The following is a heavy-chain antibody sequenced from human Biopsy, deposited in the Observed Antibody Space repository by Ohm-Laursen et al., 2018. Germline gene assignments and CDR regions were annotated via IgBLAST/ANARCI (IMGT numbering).Heavy chain of an antibody. CDR2: IYSSGRT. CDR3: ARVMTTIGYYYAMDV. CDR1: GGSISDYF. Sequence: SQTLSLTCTVSGGSISDYFWSWIRQPADKGLEYIGRIYSSGRTFYNPSLKSRVTMSVATSDNQFSLKLSSVTAADTAVYYCARVMTTIGYYYAMDVWGQGTTVTVSS. V-gene: IGHV4-4*07. J-gene: IGHJ6*02. D-gene: IGHD5-24*01.